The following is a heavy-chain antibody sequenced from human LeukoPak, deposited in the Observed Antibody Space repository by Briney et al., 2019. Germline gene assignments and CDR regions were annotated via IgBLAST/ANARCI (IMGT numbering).Heavy chain of an antibody. CDR1: GGSISSYY. V-gene: IGHV4-59*12. Sequence: TSETLSLTCTVSGGSISSYYWSWIRQPPGKGLEWIGHIYYSGSTNYNPSLKSRVTISIDTSKNQFSLRLSSVTAADTAVYYCARSGGAMVRGVIRPDAFDIWGQGTMVTVSS. J-gene: IGHJ3*02. CDR2: IYYSGST. CDR3: ARSGGAMVRGVIRPDAFDI. D-gene: IGHD3-10*01.